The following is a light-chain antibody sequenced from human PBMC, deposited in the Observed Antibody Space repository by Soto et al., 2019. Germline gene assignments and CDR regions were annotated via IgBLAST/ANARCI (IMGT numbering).Light chain of an antibody. CDR1: SSNIGSNY. J-gene: IGLJ3*02. V-gene: IGLV1-47*01. CDR2: RNN. Sequence: QSVLTQPPSVSGAPGQTVTISCTGSSSNIGSNYVYWYQQLPGTAPKLLIYRNNQRPSGVPDRFSGSKSGTSASLAISGLRSEDEADYYCAAWDDSLSGGVFGGGTKLTVL. CDR3: AAWDDSLSGGV.